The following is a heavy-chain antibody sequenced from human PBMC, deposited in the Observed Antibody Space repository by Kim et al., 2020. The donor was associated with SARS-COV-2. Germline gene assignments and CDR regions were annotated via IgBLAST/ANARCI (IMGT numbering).Heavy chain of an antibody. CDR2: IYYSGST. D-gene: IGHD3-22*01. CDR3: ARDGIYDSSGYMDPPRAFDI. J-gene: IGHJ3*02. CDR1: GGSISSGGYY. V-gene: IGHV4-31*03. Sequence: SETLSLTCTVSGGSISSGGYYWSWIRQHPGKGLEWIGYIYYSGSTYYNPSLKRRVTISVDTSKNQFSLKLRSVTAADTAVYYCARDGIYDSSGYMDPPRAFDIWGQGTIVTVSS.